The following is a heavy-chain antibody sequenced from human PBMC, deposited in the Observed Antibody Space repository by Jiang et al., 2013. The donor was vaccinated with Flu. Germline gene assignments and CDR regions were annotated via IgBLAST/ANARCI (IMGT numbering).Heavy chain of an antibody. CDR3: AKDLVYDSSGYLPPDAFDI. V-gene: IGHV3-23*01. J-gene: IGHJ3*02. CDR2: ISGSGGST. D-gene: IGHD3-22*01. Sequence: KGLEWVSAISGSGGSTYYADSVKGRFTISRDNSKNTLYLQMNSLRAEDTAVYYCAKDLVYDSSGYLPPDAFDIWGQGTMVTVSS.